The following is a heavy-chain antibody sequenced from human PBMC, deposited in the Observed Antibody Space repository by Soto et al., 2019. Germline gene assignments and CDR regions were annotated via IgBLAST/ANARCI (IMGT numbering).Heavy chain of an antibody. V-gene: IGHV3-7*01. CDR2: IKQDGSEK. CDR1: GFTFSSYW. D-gene: IGHD3-10*01. J-gene: IGHJ4*02. CDR3: AREGSFYGSGSYYNY. Sequence: GGSLRLSCAASGFTFSSYWMSWVRQAPGKGLEWVANIKQDGSEKYYVDSVKGRFTISRDNAKNSLYLQMNSLRAEDTAVYYCAREGSFYGSGSYYNYWGQGTLVTVSS.